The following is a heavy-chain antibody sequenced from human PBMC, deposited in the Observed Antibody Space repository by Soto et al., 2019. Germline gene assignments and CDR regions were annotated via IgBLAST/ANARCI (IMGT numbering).Heavy chain of an antibody. CDR2: IYHSGST. CDR1: GGSISSSNW. V-gene: IGHV4-4*02. Sequence: PSATLSLTCAVSGGSISSSNWWSWVRQPPGKGLEWIGEIYHSGSTNYNPSLKSRVTISVDKSKNQFSLKLSSVTAADTAVYYCASARSSSSKYYYYYYGMDVWGQGTTVTVS. J-gene: IGHJ6*02. D-gene: IGHD6-6*01. CDR3: ASARSSSSKYYYYYYGMDV.